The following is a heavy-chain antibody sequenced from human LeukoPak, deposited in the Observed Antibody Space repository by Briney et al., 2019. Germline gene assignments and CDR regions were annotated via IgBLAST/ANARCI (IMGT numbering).Heavy chain of an antibody. CDR1: GYTFTGPY. V-gene: IGHV1-2*02. Sequence: ASLKVSCKASGYTFTGPYIHWMRQAPEQGLEWMGWINPNSGATKYAQKFQGRVTVTRDTSTSTVYMELSGLGADDTAAYYCARVEYCTKGVCINFDLWGQGTLVTVSS. J-gene: IGHJ4*02. CDR2: INPNSGAT. D-gene: IGHD2-8*01. CDR3: ARVEYCTKGVCINFDL.